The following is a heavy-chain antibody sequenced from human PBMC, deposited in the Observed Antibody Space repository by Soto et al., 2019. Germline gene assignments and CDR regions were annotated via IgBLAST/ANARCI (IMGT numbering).Heavy chain of an antibody. CDR3: SKDHAYYGSGSPVDY. Sequence: LSCAASGFTFSSYAMSWVRQAPGKGLQWVSTISGSGASAYYADSMKGRFTVSRDNSKNTLYLQMNSLRAEDTALYYCSKDHAYYGSGSPVDYWGQGTLVTVSS. D-gene: IGHD3-10*01. CDR2: ISGSGASA. J-gene: IGHJ4*02. CDR1: GFTFSSYA. V-gene: IGHV3-23*01.